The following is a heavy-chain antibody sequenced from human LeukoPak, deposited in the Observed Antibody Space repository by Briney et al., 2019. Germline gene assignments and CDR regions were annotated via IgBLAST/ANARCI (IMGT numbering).Heavy chain of an antibody. Sequence: SETLSLTCTVSGGSISSYYWSWIRQPAGKGLEWIGRIYTSGSTNYNPSLKSRVTMSVDTSKNQFSLKLSSVTAADTAVYCCARDRDYGDYVAAFDIWGQGTMVTVSS. CDR2: IYTSGST. J-gene: IGHJ3*02. V-gene: IGHV4-4*07. D-gene: IGHD4-17*01. CDR1: GGSISSYY. CDR3: ARDRDYGDYVAAFDI.